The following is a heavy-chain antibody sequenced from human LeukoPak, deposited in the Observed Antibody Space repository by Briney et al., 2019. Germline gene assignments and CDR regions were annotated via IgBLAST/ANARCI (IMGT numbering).Heavy chain of an antibody. CDR3: ATWGVATNYFDY. CDR2: IYYSGST. CDR1: GGSISSSSYY. D-gene: IGHD5-12*01. J-gene: IGHJ4*02. Sequence: SETLSLTCTVSGGSISSSSYYWGWIRQPPGEVLEWVGSIYYSGSTYYNPSLKSRVTISVDTPKNQFSLKLSSVTAADTAVYYCATWGVATNYFDYWGQGTLVTVSS. V-gene: IGHV4-39*01.